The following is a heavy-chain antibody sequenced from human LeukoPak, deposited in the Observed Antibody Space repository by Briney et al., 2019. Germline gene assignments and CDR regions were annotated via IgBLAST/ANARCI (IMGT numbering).Heavy chain of an antibody. CDR3: ARDQGGGSHRHAFDI. J-gene: IGHJ3*02. CDR2: FDPEDGET. CDR1: GYTLTELS. V-gene: IGHV1-24*01. Sequence: ASVKVSCKVSGYTLTELSMHWVRQAPGKGLEWMGGFDPEDGETIYAQKFQGRVTMTEDTSTDTAYMELSSLRSEDTAIYYCARDQGGGSHRHAFDIWGQGTMVTVSS. D-gene: IGHD3-16*01.